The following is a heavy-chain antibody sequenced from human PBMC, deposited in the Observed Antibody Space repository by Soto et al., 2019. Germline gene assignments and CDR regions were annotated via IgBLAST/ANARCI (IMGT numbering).Heavy chain of an antibody. J-gene: IGHJ5*02. CDR3: AGRSGYANWFDP. V-gene: IGHV1-18*04. D-gene: IGHD3-22*01. Sequence: XSVKVSFKASGYSFTSYGIIWVRQAPGQGLEWMGWISAYNGNTNYAQKLQGRVTMTTDTSTSTAYMELRSLRSDDTAVYYCAGRSGYANWFDPWGQGTLVTVSS. CDR1: GYSFTSYG. CDR2: ISAYNGNT.